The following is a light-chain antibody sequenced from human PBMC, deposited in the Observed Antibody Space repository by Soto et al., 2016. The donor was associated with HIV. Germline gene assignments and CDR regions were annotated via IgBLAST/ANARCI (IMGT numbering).Light chain of an antibody. V-gene: IGLV3-19*01. J-gene: IGLJ1*01. Sequence: SSELTQDPAVSVALGQTVRITCQEDSLRKYYASWYQQKPGQAPVLVIYGKNNRPSGIPDRFSGSNSVNTASLTITGAQAEDEADYYCNSRDNSDNHNYVFGTGTKVTVL. CDR2: GKN. CDR3: NSRDNSDNHNYV. CDR1: SLRKYY.